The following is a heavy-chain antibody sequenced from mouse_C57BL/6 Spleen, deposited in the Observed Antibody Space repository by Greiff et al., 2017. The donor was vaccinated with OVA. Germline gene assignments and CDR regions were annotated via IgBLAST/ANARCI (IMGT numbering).Heavy chain of an antibody. V-gene: IGHV3-6*01. CDR3: AREAAKATLWFAY. Sequence: EVQLQESGPGLVKPSQSLSLTCSVTGYSITSGYFWYWIRQFPGNQLEWMGFIRYDGSNNYNPSLKNRISITRDTSTNPVFLQLNSVTSEDTATYDCAREAAKATLWFAYWGQGTLVTVSA. CDR1: GYSITSGYF. D-gene: IGHD6-1*01. J-gene: IGHJ3*01. CDR2: IRYDGSN.